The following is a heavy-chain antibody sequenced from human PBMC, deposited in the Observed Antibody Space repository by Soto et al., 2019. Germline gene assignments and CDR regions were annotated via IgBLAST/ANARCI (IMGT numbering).Heavy chain of an antibody. CDR3: ARDGPLYDSSGYYYLY. CDR2: IIPLFGKA. Sequence: QVQLVQSGAEVKKPGSSVKVSCKASGGTFSRYAISWVRQAPGQGLEWMGGIIPLFGKANYAQKFQGRVTMTTDESTSTAYMELSSLRSEDTAVYYCARDGPLYDSSGYYYLYWGQGTLVTVSS. CDR1: GGTFSRYA. J-gene: IGHJ4*02. D-gene: IGHD3-22*01. V-gene: IGHV1-69*01.